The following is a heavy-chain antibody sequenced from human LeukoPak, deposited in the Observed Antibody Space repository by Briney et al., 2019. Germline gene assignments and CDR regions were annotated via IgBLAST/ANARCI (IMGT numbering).Heavy chain of an antibody. J-gene: IGHJ3*02. CDR2: IIPIFGTA. Sequence: ASVKVSCKASGGTFSSYAISWVRQAPGQGLEWMGGIIPIFGTANYAQKFQGRVTITADKSTSTAYMELSSLRSEDTAVYYCARAGRIAAAGYDAFDIWGQGTMVTVSS. CDR3: ARAGRIAAAGYDAFDI. V-gene: IGHV1-69*06. D-gene: IGHD6-13*01. CDR1: GGTFSSYA.